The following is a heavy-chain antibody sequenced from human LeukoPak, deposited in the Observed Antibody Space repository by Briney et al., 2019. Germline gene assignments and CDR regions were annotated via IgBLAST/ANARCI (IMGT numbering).Heavy chain of an antibody. CDR3: ATPPRGYASY. CDR1: GFTFSRSA. J-gene: IGHJ4*02. V-gene: IGHV3-23*01. Sequence: GGSLRLSCVGSGFTFSRSAMSWVRLAPGKGLEWVSGISGSGGHTYYTDSVKGRFTISRDNAKNSLYLQMNSLKAEDTAVFYCATPPRGYASYWGQGTLVTVSS. D-gene: IGHD5-18*01. CDR2: ISGSGGHT.